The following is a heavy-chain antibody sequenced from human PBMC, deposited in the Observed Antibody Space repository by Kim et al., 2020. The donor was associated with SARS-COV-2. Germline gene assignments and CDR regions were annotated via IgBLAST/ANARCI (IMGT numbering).Heavy chain of an antibody. CDR2: IIPILGIA. CDR3: ARAFNGDTVEYSYYYYGVDV. Sequence: SVKVSCKASGGTFSSYGISWVRQAPGQGLEWMGRIIPILGIANYAQKFQGRVTITADKSTSTAYMELSSLRSEDTAVYYCARAFNGDTVEYSYYYYGVDVWGQGTTVTVSS. D-gene: IGHD4-17*01. V-gene: IGHV1-69*04. CDR1: GGTFSSYG. J-gene: IGHJ6*02.